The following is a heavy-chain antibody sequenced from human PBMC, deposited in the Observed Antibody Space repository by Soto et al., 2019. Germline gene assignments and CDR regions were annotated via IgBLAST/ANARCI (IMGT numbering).Heavy chain of an antibody. Sequence: GGSLRLSCAASGFTFSNAWMNWVRQAPGKGLEWVGRIKSKTDGGTTDYAAPVKGRFTISRDDSKNTLYLQMNSLKTEDTAVYYCTTGPPDDTAQAWGYYYYGMDVWGQGTTVTVSS. J-gene: IGHJ6*02. V-gene: IGHV3-15*07. D-gene: IGHD5-18*01. CDR2: IKSKTDGGTT. CDR3: TTGPPDDTAQAWGYYYYGMDV. CDR1: GFTFSNAW.